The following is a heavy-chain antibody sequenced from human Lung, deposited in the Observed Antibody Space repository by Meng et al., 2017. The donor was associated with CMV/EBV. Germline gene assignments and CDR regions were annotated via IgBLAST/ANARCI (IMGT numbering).Heavy chain of an antibody. J-gene: IGHJ5*02. D-gene: IGHD2-2*01. Sequence: SGGTFSSYAISWVRQAPGQALEWMGGIIPILGIANYAQKFQGRVTITADKSTSTAYMELSSLRSEDTAVYYCARVEFASLKNWFDPWGQGTLVTVSS. CDR1: GGTFSSYA. CDR3: ARVEFASLKNWFDP. V-gene: IGHV1-69*10. CDR2: IIPILGIA.